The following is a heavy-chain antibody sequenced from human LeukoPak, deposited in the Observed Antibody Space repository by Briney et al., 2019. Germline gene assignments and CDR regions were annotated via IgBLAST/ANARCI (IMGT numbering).Heavy chain of an antibody. CDR2: IRSKAYGGTT. CDR3: TRDQNYGDYVSIFDY. J-gene: IGHJ4*02. D-gene: IGHD4-17*01. Sequence: GGSLRLSCTASGFTFGDYAMSWFRQAPGKGLEWVGFIRSKAYGGTTEYAASVKGRFTISRDDSKSIAYLQLNSLKTEDTAVYYCTRDQNYGDYVSIFDYWSQGTLVTVSS. V-gene: IGHV3-49*03. CDR1: GFTFGDYA.